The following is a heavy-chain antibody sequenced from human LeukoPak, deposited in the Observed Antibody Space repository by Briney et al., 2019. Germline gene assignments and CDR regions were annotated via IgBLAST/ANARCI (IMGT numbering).Heavy chain of an antibody. CDR1: GFTFSSYW. Sequence: GGSLRLSCAASGFTFSSYWMHWVRQAPGKGLMWVSRINNDGSGTVYADSVEGRFTISRDNAKNTLYLQMNSLRADDTAVYYCVRGLLGPDYWGQGTQVTASS. J-gene: IGHJ4*02. V-gene: IGHV3-74*01. CDR2: INNDGSGT. D-gene: IGHD7-27*01. CDR3: VRGLLGPDY.